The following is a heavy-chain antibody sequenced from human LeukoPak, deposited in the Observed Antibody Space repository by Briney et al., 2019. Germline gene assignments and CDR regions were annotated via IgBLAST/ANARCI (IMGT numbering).Heavy chain of an antibody. V-gene: IGHV3-33*01. CDR3: ARPYYDSSGYYYWGNAFDI. CDR2: IWDVGSNK. CDR1: GFTFSSYG. D-gene: IGHD3-22*01. J-gene: IGHJ3*02. Sequence: PGGSLRLSCAASGFTFSSYGMHWVRQAPGKGLEWVAVIWDVGSNKYYADSVKGRFTISRDTSKNTLYLQMNSLRAEDTAVYYCARPYYDSSGYYYWGNAFDIWGQGTMVTVSS.